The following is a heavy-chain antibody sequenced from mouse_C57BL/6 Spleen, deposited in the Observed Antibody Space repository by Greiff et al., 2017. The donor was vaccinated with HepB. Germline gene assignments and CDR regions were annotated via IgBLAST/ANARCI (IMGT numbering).Heavy chain of an antibody. CDR3: ARGDSNYGFAY. CDR2: IYPRSGNT. D-gene: IGHD2-5*01. J-gene: IGHJ3*01. Sequence: LQESGAELARPGASVKLSCKASGYTFTSYGISWVKQRTGQGLEWIGEIYPRSGNTYYNEKFKGKATLTADKSSSTAYMELRSLTSEDSAVYFCARGDSNYGFAYWGQGTLVTVSA. CDR1: GYTFTSYG. V-gene: IGHV1-81*01.